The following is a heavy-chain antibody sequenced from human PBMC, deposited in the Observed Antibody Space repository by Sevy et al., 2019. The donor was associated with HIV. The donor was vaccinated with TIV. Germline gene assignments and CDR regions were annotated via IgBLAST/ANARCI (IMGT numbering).Heavy chain of an antibody. CDR1: GFTFSNYA. J-gene: IGHJ1*01. D-gene: IGHD4-17*01. V-gene: IGHV3-23*01. CDR2: ITGSSTTI. CDR3: AGDGLYGGNFEYFQH. Sequence: GGSLRLSCAASGFTFSNYALTWVRQAPGKGLDWVSSITGSSTTIYYADSVKGRFTVSRTNSNNTLYLHINSLGAEDTAVYYCAGDGLYGGNFEYFQHWGQGTLVTVSS.